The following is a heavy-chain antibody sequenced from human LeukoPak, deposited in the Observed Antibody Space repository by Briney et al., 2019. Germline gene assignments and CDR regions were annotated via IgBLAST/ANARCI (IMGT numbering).Heavy chain of an antibody. D-gene: IGHD5/OR15-5a*01. CDR2: ISYDGSNK. V-gene: IGHV3-30*03. CDR1: GFTFSSYG. J-gene: IGHJ4*02. Sequence: GGSLRLSCAASGFTFSSYGMLWVRQAPGKGLEWVAVISYDGSNKYYADSVKGRFTISRDNSKNTLYLQMNSLRAEDTAVYYCARDPVSTIVGVFDYWGQGTLVTVSS. CDR3: ARDPVSTIVGVFDY.